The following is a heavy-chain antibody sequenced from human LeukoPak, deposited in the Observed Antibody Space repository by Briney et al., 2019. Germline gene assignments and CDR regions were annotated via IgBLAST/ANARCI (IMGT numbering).Heavy chain of an antibody. V-gene: IGHV4-34*01. CDR3: ARGGVTISPRYCYGMDV. CDR2: INHSGST. Sequence: SETLSLTCAVYGGSFSGYYWSWIRQPPGKGLEWIGEINHSGSTNYNPSLKSRVTISVDTSKNQFSLKLSSVTAADTAVYYCARGGVTISPRYCYGMDVWGKGTTVTVSS. D-gene: IGHD3-9*01. J-gene: IGHJ6*04. CDR1: GGSFSGYY.